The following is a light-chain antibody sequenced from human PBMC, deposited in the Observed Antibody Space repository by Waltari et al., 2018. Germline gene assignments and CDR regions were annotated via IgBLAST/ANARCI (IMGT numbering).Light chain of an antibody. V-gene: IGLV2-14*01. J-gene: IGLJ3*02. CDR3: SSFTTSSTGV. CDR2: DVS. Sequence: QSALTQPASVSGSPGQPLTIPCTGTNIDIGLYTYVSWYQQHPGKAPKLMIYDVSYRPSGVSNRFSGSKSGNTASLTISGLQAEDEADYYCSSFTTSSTGVFGGGTKLTVL. CDR1: NIDIGLYTY.